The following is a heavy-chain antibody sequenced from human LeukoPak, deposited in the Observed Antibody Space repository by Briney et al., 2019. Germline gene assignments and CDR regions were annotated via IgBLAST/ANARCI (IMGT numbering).Heavy chain of an antibody. CDR1: GFTFSSYA. CDR2: ISGSGGST. J-gene: IGHJ4*02. CDR3: AKDSSGSYYYFDY. Sequence: GGSLRLSCAASGFTFSSYAMSWVRQSPGKGLEWVSAISGSGGSTYYADSVKGRFTISRDNSKNTLYLQMNSLRAEDTAVYYCAKDSSGSYYYFDYWGQGTLVTVSS. V-gene: IGHV3-23*01. D-gene: IGHD1-26*01.